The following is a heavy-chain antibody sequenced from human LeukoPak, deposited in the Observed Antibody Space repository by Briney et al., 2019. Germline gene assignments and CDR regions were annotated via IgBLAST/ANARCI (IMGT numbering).Heavy chain of an antibody. CDR2: IYYSGST. D-gene: IGHD6-13*01. V-gene: IGHV4-59*12. Sequence: SETLSLTCTVSGGSISSYYWSWIRQPPGKGLEWIGYIYYSGSTSYNPSLKSRVTISVDTSKNQFSLKLSSVTAADTAVYYCARDHSSSSEDYWGQGTLVTVSS. CDR3: ARDHSSSSEDY. CDR1: GGSISSYY. J-gene: IGHJ4*02.